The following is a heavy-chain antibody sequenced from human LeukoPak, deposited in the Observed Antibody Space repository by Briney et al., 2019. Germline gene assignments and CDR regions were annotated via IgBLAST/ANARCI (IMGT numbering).Heavy chain of an antibody. CDR3: ARGRGGSLDAFDI. J-gene: IGHJ3*02. D-gene: IGHD5-12*01. CDR1: GGSISAYY. Sequence: PSETLSLTCTVSGGSISAYYWSWIRQPAGKGLEWIGRIYSSGGTYHNPSLKSRVTISVDQSKNQLSLKLTSVTAADTAVYYCARGRGGSLDAFDIWGQGTILTVSS. CDR2: IYSSGGT. V-gene: IGHV4-4*07.